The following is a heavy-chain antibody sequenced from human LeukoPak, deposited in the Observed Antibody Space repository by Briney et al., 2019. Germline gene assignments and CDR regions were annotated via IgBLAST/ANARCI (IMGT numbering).Heavy chain of an antibody. D-gene: IGHD3-3*01. V-gene: IGHV4-39*01. CDR1: GDSISSSSYY. CDR3: ARHLEYVADGFDM. J-gene: IGHJ3*02. CDR2: IYFSGSS. Sequence: PSETLSLTCSASGDSISSSSYYWVWIRQPPGKGLEWIGNIYFSGSSYYNPSLRSRLTISVDTSKNQVSLKVRSVTAADTAVYFCARHLEYVADGFDMWGQGSMVTVSS.